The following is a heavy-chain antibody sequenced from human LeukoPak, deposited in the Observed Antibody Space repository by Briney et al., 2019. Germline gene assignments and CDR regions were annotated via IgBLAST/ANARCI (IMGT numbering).Heavy chain of an antibody. CDR2: IHYSGSS. CDR1: DGSITSHY. Sequence: SETLSLTCIVSDGSITSHYWSWIRRPPGKGLEWVGFIHYSGSSNYNPSLKSRVTISIDTSKNQFSLKLNSVTAADTAVYYCAREPKYYYDSSGYYWGQGTLVTVSS. D-gene: IGHD3-22*01. CDR3: AREPKYYYDSSGYY. V-gene: IGHV4-59*11. J-gene: IGHJ4*02.